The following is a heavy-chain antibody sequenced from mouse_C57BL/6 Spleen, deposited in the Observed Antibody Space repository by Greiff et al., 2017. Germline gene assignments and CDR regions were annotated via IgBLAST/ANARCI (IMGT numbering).Heavy chain of an antibody. V-gene: IGHV1-82*01. CDR2: IYPGDGDT. CDR1: GYAFSSSW. J-gene: IGHJ2*01. CDR3: ARIYYDYDGDY. Sequence: QVQLQQSGPELVKPGASVKISCKASGYAFSSSWMNWVKQRPGKGLEWIGRIYPGDGDTNYNGKFKGKATLTADKSSSTAYMQLSSLTSEDSAVYYCARIYYDYDGDYWGQGTTLTVSS. D-gene: IGHD2-4*01.